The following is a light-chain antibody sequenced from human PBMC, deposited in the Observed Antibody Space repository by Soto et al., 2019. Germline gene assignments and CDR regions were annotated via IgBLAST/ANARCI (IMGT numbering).Light chain of an antibody. Sequence: EIVLTQSPCTLSLSPGGGSTLSCRASQSVSSSYIAWYQKRPGQTPSLLIYGASNRATGIPARFSGTGSETDFTLTISSLENEDFEIYYCQQRSKMTLTFGHGTKVDIK. J-gene: IGKJ1*01. CDR3: QQRSKMTLT. V-gene: IGKV3D-20*02. CDR1: QSVSSSY. CDR2: GAS.